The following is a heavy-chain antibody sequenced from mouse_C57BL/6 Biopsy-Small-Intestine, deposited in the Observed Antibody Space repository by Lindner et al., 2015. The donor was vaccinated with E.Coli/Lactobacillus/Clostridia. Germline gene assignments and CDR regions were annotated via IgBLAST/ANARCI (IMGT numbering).Heavy chain of an antibody. J-gene: IGHJ4*01. CDR1: GFTFSDYG. CDR3: ARPFYYSMDY. V-gene: IGHV5-17*01. Sequence: VQLQESGGGLVKPGGSLKLSCAASGFTFSDYGMHWVRQAPEKGLEWVAYISSGGNTIYYADTVKGRSTISRDNAKNTLFLQMTSLRSEDTAMYYCARPFYYSMDYWGQGTSVTVSS. CDR2: ISSGGNTI.